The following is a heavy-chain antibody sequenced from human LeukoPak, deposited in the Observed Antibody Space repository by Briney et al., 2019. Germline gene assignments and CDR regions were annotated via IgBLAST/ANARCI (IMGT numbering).Heavy chain of an antibody. CDR2: IYYSGST. CDR1: GGSISDYY. D-gene: IGHD1-26*01. V-gene: IGHV4-59*01. Sequence: KPSETLSLTCTVSGGSISDYYWSWIRQPPGKGLEWIGYIYYSGSTNYNPSLKSRVTILVDTSKNQFSLKLYSVPAAVTAVYYCARRDSGSYTNWFDPWGQGTLVTVSS. J-gene: IGHJ5*02. CDR3: ARRDSGSYTNWFDP.